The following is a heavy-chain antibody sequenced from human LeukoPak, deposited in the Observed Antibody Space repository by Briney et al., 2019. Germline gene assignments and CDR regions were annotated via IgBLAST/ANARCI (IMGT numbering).Heavy chain of an antibody. J-gene: IGHJ5*02. D-gene: IGHD2-15*01. CDR2: IYHSGST. Sequence: SQTLSLTCAVSGGSISSGGYSWSWIRQPPGKGLEWIGYIYHSGSTYHNPSLKSRVTISVDRSKNQFSLKLSSVTAADTAVYYCARQRGLGYCSGGSCYSSWFDPWGQGTLVTVSS. CDR1: GGSISSGGYS. V-gene: IGHV4-30-2*01. CDR3: ARQRGLGYCSGGSCYSSWFDP.